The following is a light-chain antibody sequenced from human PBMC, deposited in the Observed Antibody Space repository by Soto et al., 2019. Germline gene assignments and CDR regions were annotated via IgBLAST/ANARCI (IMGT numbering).Light chain of an antibody. CDR2: DVT. CDR3: GSYTISSTLMI. Sequence: QSALPQPASVSGPPGQSITISCSGTPSDIGAYNYVSWYQHLPGKAPKVIIYDVTNRPSGVSSRFSGSKSGTTASLTISGLQAEDEANYYCGSYTISSTLMIFGGGTQLTVL. J-gene: IGLJ2*01. CDR1: PSDIGAYNY. V-gene: IGLV2-14*03.